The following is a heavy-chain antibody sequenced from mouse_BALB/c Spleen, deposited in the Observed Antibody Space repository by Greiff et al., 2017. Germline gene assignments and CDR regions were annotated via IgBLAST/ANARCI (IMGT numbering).Heavy chain of an antibody. CDR3: ARATVVAVYYAMDY. J-gene: IGHJ4*01. CDR1: GYTFTSYT. D-gene: IGHD1-1*01. CDR2: INPSSGYT. Sequence: QVQLKESGAELARPGASVKMSCKASGYTFTSYTMHWVKQRPGQGLEWIGYINPSSGYTNYNQKFKDKATLTADKSSSTAYMQLSSLTSEDSAVYYCARATVVAVYYAMDYWGQGTSVTVSS. V-gene: IGHV1-4*01.